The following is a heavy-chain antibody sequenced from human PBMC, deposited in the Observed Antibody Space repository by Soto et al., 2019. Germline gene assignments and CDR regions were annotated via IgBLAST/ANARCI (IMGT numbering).Heavy chain of an antibody. Sequence: VGSLRLSCAASGFTFSSYGMHWVRQAPGKGLEWVAVIWYDGSNKYYADSVKGRFTISRDNSKNTLYLQMNSLRAEDTAVYYCARTYCSGTTCPSPYYYYYGMDVWGQGSTVTVSS. J-gene: IGHJ6*02. V-gene: IGHV3-33*01. CDR3: ARTYCSGTTCPSPYYYYYGMDV. CDR2: IWYDGSNK. CDR1: GFTFSSYG. D-gene: IGHD2-2*01.